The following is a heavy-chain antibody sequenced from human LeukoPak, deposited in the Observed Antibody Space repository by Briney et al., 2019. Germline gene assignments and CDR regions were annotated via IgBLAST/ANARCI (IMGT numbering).Heavy chain of an antibody. J-gene: IGHJ4*02. CDR1: GFTFTSYS. CDR3: ARDCWDYGSGSYCGIDY. V-gene: IGHV3-21*03. Sequence: GGSLRLSCAASGFTFTSYSMNWVRQAPGKGLEWVSSISSSSSYIYYADSVKGRFTISRDNAKNSLYPQMNSLRAEDTAVYYCARDCWDYGSGSYCGIDYWGQGTLVTVSS. D-gene: IGHD3-10*01. CDR2: ISSSSSYI.